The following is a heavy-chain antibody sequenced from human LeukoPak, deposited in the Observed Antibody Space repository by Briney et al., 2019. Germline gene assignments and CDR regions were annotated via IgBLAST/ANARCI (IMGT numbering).Heavy chain of an antibody. V-gene: IGHV3-48*04. CDR3: ARGSGSYGY. D-gene: IGHD1-26*01. CDR1: GFTFSSYS. CDR2: ISGSSSTI. J-gene: IGHJ4*02. Sequence: GGSLRLSCAASGFTFSSYSMNWVRQAPGKGLEWVSYISGSSSTIYYADSVKGRFTISRDNAKNSLYLQMNSLRAEDTAVYYCARGSGSYGYWGPGTLVTVSS.